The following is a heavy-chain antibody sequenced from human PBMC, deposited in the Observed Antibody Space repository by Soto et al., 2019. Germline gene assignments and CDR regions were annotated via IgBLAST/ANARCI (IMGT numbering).Heavy chain of an antibody. V-gene: IGHV3-23*03. CDR3: AKDARPDGYWDFDV. J-gene: IGHJ4*02. CDR1: GFTFGTFT. D-gene: IGHD5-12*01. CDR2: IYGDGSST. Sequence: GGSLRLSCAASGFTFGTFTMNWVRQAPGKGLEWVSGIYGDGSSTFYADSVKGRFTISRDNSKNTLYLQMNSLRADDTALYYCAKDARPDGYWDFDVWGQGTLVTVSS.